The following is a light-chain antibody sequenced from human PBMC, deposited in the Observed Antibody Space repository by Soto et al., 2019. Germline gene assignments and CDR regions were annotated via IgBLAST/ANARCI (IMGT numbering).Light chain of an antibody. Sequence: EIVLTQSPATLSLSPGERATLSCRASQSVSSYLAWYQQKPGQATRLIIYDASNRANGIPARFSGSGSGTDFTLTISSLEPEDFAVYYCQQRSNWHQLTFGGGTKVDIK. V-gene: IGKV3-11*01. CDR2: DAS. CDR1: QSVSSY. J-gene: IGKJ4*01. CDR3: QQRSNWHQLT.